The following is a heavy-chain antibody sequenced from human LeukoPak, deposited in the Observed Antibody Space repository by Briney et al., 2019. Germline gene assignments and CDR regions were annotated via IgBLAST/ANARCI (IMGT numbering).Heavy chain of an antibody. V-gene: IGHV3-23*01. CDR1: GFTFSSFG. CDR3: AKDKGDFWSGHHY. D-gene: IGHD3-3*01. Sequence: GGSLRLSCAASGFTFSSFGMNWVRQAPGKGLEWVSSITGSGGSTYYADSVKGRFTISRDDSKNTLYLQMSSLRAEDTAVYYCAKDKGDFWSGHHYWGQGTLVTVSS. CDR2: ITGSGGST. J-gene: IGHJ4*02.